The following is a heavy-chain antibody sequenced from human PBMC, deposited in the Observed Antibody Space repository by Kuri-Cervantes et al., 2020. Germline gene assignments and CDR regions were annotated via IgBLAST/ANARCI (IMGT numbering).Heavy chain of an antibody. CDR2: IIPIFGTA. CDR1: GGTFSSYA. CDR3: ARVLSVGELPLGGGWFDP. J-gene: IGHJ5*02. D-gene: IGHD1-26*01. Sequence: SVKVSCKASGGTFSSYAISWVRQAPGQGLEWMGGIIPIFGTANYAKKFQGRVTITRDTSASTAYMELSSLRSEDTAVYYCARVLSVGELPLGGGWFDPWGQGTLVTVSS. V-gene: IGHV1-69*05.